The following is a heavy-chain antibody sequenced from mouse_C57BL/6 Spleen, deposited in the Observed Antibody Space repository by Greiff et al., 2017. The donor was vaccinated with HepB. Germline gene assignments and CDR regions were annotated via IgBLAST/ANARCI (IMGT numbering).Heavy chain of an antibody. Sequence: VQLQQSGAELVRPGASVKLSCKASGYTFTDYYINWVKQRPGQGLEWIARIYPGSGNTYYNEKFKGKATLTAEKSSSTAYMQLSSLTSEDSAVYFCAREDYSYYYARDYWGQGTSVTGSS. CDR3: AREDYSYYYARDY. V-gene: IGHV1-76*01. D-gene: IGHD2-13*01. CDR1: GYTFTDYY. CDR2: IYPGSGNT. J-gene: IGHJ4*01.